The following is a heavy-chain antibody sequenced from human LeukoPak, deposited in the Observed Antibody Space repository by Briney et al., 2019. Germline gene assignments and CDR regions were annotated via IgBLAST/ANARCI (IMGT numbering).Heavy chain of an antibody. Sequence: SETLSLTCAVYGGSFSGYYWSWIRQPPGKGLERIGEINHSGSTNYNPSLKSRVTISVDTSKNQFSLKLSSVTAADTAVYYCARRLYYYDSSLIGHWGQGTLVTVSS. CDR3: ARRLYYYDSSLIGH. V-gene: IGHV4-34*01. D-gene: IGHD3-22*01. CDR2: INHSGST. J-gene: IGHJ4*02. CDR1: GGSFSGYY.